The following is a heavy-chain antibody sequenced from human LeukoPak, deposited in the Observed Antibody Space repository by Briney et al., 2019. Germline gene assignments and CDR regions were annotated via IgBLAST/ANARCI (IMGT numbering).Heavy chain of an antibody. CDR1: GYTFRNYG. D-gene: IGHD6-19*01. CDR3: ARGRLKRVPFTKVAGALDY. Sequence: ASVKVCCKASGYTFRNYGVTWVRQAPGQGLEWMGWIGTYNGNTDYAQKFQGRVIMTADTSTTTAHMELRSLRSDDTAVYYCARGRLKRVPFTKVAGALDYWGQGTRVTVSS. V-gene: IGHV1-18*01. CDR2: IGTYNGNT. J-gene: IGHJ4*02.